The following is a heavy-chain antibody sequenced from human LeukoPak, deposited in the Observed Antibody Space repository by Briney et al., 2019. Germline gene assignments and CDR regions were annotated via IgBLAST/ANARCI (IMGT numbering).Heavy chain of an antibody. CDR1: GYTFISYG. V-gene: IGHV1-18*01. CDR2: ISGYNGNT. Sequence: ASVKVSCKASGYTFISYGISWVRQAPGQGLEWMEWISGYNGNTNYAQNLQGRVTMTTDTSTSTAYMELRSLRSDDTAVYYCARGWGVVTAQSEQPKARYFDLWGGGSQVTVSS. CDR3: ARGWGVVTAQSEQPKARYFDL. J-gene: IGHJ2*01. D-gene: IGHD2-21*02.